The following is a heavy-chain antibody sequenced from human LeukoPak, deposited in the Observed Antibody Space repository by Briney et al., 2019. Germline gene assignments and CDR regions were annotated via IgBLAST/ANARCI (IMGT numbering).Heavy chain of an antibody. D-gene: IGHD6-13*01. V-gene: IGHV1-2*02. CDR3: ARDNGIAAAGTT. CDR2: INPNSGGT. CDR1: GYTFTGYY. J-gene: IGHJ5*02. Sequence: ASVKVSCKASGYTFTGYYMHWVRQAPGQGLEWMGWINPNSGGTNYAQKFQGRVTMTRDTSISTAYMELSRLRSDDTAVYYCARDNGIAAAGTTWGQGTLVTVSS.